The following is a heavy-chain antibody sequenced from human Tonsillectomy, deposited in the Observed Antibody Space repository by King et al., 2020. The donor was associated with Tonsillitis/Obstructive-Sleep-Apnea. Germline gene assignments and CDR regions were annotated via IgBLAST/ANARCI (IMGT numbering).Heavy chain of an antibody. Sequence: VQLVESGGGLVQPGGSLRLSCAASGFTFSIYGMSWVRQAPGKGLEWVSYISSSSSTIYYADSVKGRFTISRDNAKTSLYLQMNSLRDEDTAVYYCARSVRVVPAFNYWGQGTLVTVSS. D-gene: IGHD2-2*01. CDR3: ARSVRVVPAFNY. J-gene: IGHJ4*02. CDR2: ISSSSSTI. CDR1: GFTFSIYG. V-gene: IGHV3-48*02.